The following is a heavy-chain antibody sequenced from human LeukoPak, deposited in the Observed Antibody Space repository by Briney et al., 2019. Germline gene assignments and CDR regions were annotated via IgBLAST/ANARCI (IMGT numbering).Heavy chain of an antibody. J-gene: IGHJ4*02. CDR1: GFTFSSYW. CDR3: ARDEGIAVAPTIFDY. D-gene: IGHD6-19*01. CDR2: IKQGGSEK. Sequence: PGGSLRLSCAASGFTFSSYWMSWVRQAPGKGLEWVANIKQGGSEKYYVDSVKGRFTISRDNAKNSLYLQMNSLRAEDTAVYYCARDEGIAVAPTIFDYWGQGTLATVSS. V-gene: IGHV3-7*03.